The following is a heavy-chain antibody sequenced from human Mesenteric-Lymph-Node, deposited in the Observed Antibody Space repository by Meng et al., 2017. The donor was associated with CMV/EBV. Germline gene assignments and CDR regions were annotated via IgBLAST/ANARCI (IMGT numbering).Heavy chain of an antibody. D-gene: IGHD3-16*01. V-gene: IGHV1-2*02. CDR1: GYIFTGYY. J-gene: IGHJ3*02. Sequence: ASVKVSCKASGYIFTGYYMHWVRQAPGQGLEWMGWINPNSGGTNHAQQFQGRVTMTTDTSMSTAYMELSRLRSGDTAVYYCAIDTLTDGGAFDIWGPGTMVTVSS. CDR3: AIDTLTDGGAFDI. CDR2: INPNSGGT.